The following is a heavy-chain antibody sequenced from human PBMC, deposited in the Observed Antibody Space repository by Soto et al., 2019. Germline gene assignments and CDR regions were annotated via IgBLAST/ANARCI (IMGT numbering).Heavy chain of an antibody. CDR2: MNPSSGNT. Sequence: ASVKVSCKASGYTFTSYYMHWVRQAPGQGLEWMGWMNPSSGNTGYAQKFQGRVTMTRNTSISTAYMELSSLRSEDTAVYYCARVVGATTGYYYYMDVWGKGTTVTVSS. V-gene: IGHV1-8*02. CDR1: GYTFTSYY. CDR3: ARVVGATTGYYYYMDV. D-gene: IGHD2-15*01. J-gene: IGHJ6*03.